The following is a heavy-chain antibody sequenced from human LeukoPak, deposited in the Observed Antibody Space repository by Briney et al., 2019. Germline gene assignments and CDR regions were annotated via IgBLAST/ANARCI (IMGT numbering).Heavy chain of an antibody. D-gene: IGHD3-10*01. V-gene: IGHV3-7*01. CDR1: GFTFSSYW. CDR2: IKQDGSAE. Sequence: GGSLRLSCAASGFTFSSYWMHWVRQAPGKGLEWVANIKQDGSAEYYVDSVKGRFTISRDNAKNSLYLQMNSLRAEDTAVYYCARERRGGDAFDIWGQGTMVTVSS. CDR3: ARERRGGDAFDI. J-gene: IGHJ3*02.